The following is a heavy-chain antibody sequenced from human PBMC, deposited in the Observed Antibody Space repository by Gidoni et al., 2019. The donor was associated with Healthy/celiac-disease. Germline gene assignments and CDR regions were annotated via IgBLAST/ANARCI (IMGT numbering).Heavy chain of an antibody. CDR3: ARGLSILTGYYTGFYYYYGMDV. J-gene: IGHJ6*02. CDR2: INHSGST. V-gene: IGHV4-34*01. D-gene: IGHD3-9*01. CDR1: GGSFSGYY. Sequence: QVQLQQWGAGLLKPSETLSLTCAVYGGSFSGYYWSWIRQPPGKGLEWIGEINHSGSTNYNPSLKSRVTISVDTSKNQFSLKLSSVTAADTAVYYCARGLSILTGYYTGFYYYYGMDVWGQGTTVTVSS.